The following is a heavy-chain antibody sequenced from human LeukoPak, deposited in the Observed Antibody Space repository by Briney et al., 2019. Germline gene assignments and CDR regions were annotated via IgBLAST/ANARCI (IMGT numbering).Heavy chain of an antibody. D-gene: IGHD5-24*01. Sequence: GGSLRLSCAASGFTFSSYGMHWVRQAPGKGLEWVAVIWYDGSNKYYADSVKGRFTISRDNSKNTLYLQMSSLRAEDTAVYYCAKVSRDGLVDAFDIWGQGTMVTVSS. J-gene: IGHJ3*02. CDR3: AKVSRDGLVDAFDI. CDR2: IWYDGSNK. CDR1: GFTFSSYG. V-gene: IGHV3-33*06.